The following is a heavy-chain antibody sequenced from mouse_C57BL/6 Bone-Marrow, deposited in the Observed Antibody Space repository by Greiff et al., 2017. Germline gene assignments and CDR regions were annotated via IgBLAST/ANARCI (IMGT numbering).Heavy chain of an antibody. CDR3: AREDDYDGYYYAMDY. CDR1: GYTFTSYT. D-gene: IGHD2-4*01. Sequence: VQLQESGAELARPGASVKMSCKASGYTFTSYTMHWVKQRPGQGLEWIGYITPSSGYTKYNQKFKDKATLTADKSSSTAYMQLSSLTSEDSAVYYGAREDDYDGYYYAMDYWGQGTSVTVSS. V-gene: IGHV1-4*01. CDR2: ITPSSGYT. J-gene: IGHJ4*01.